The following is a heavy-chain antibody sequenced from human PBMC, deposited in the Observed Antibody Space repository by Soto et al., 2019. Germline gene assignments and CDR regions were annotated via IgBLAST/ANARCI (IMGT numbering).Heavy chain of an antibody. D-gene: IGHD1-7*01. CDR3: ARASTPGTNYYYYGMDV. CDR2: ISAYNGNT. V-gene: IGHV1-18*01. CDR1: GYTFTSYG. Sequence: QVQLVQSGAEVKKPGASVKVSCKASGYTFTSYGISWVRQAPGQGLEWMGWISAYNGNTNYAQKLQSRVTMTTDTSTSTAYMELRSLRSDDTAVYYCARASTPGTNYYYYGMDVWGQGTTVTVSS. J-gene: IGHJ6*02.